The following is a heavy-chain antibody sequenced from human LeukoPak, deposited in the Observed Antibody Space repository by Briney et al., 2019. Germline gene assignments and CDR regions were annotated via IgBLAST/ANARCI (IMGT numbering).Heavy chain of an antibody. CDR2: IYTSGST. CDR1: GGSISSYY. J-gene: IGHJ4*02. CDR3: ASFEYSSSSSPNFDY. Sequence: SETLSLTCTVSGGSISSYYWSWIRQPAGKGLEWIGRIYTSGSTDYNPSLKSRVTMSVDTSKKQISLKLSSVTAADTAVYYCASFEYSSSSSPNFDYWGQGTLVTVSS. D-gene: IGHD6-6*01. V-gene: IGHV4-4*07.